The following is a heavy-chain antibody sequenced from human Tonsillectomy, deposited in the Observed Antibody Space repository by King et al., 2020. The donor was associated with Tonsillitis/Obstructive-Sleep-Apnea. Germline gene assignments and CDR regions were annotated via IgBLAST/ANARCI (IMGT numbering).Heavy chain of an antibody. CDR1: GFSLITRGVG. J-gene: IGHJ3*02. Sequence: ITLKESGPTLVKPTQTLTLTCTFSGFSLITRGVGVGWIRQPPGKALEWLALIYWDDDKRYSPSLKSRLTITKDTSKHQVVLTMTNMDPVDTATYYCAHRKGYDSTNALGAFGTWGQGTMVPVSS. CDR2: IYWDDDK. CDR3: AHRKGYDSTNALGAFGT. D-gene: IGHD3-22*01. V-gene: IGHV2-5*02.